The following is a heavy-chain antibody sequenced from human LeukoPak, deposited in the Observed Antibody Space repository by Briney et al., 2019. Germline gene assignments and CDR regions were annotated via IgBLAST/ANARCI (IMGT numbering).Heavy chain of an antibody. J-gene: IGHJ4*02. Sequence: GGSLRLSCAASGFTFSSYAMSWVRQAPGKGLEWVSAISGSGGSTYYADSVKGRFTISRDNSKNTLYLQMNSLRAEDTAVYYCAKDRGPDGSGSYYNPYWGQGTLVTVSS. CDR3: AKDRGPDGSGSYYNPY. D-gene: IGHD3-10*01. V-gene: IGHV3-23*01. CDR1: GFTFSSYA. CDR2: ISGSGGST.